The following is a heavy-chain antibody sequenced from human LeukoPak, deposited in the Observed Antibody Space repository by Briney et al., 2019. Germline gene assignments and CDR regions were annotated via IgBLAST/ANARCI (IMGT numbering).Heavy chain of an antibody. CDR2: ISAYNGNT. Sequence: ASVKVSCKASGYTFTSYGISWVRQAPGQGLEWMGWISAYNGNTNYAQKLQGRVTMTTDTSTSTAYMELRSLRSHDTAVYYCARGSVGSSWLYYYYYYGMDVWGQGTTVTVSS. D-gene: IGHD6-13*01. CDR3: ARGSVGSSWLYYYYYYGMDV. CDR1: GYTFTSYG. V-gene: IGHV1-18*01. J-gene: IGHJ6*02.